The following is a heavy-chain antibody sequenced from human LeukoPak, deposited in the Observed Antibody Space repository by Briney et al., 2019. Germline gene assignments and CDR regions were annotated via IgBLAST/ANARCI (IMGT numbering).Heavy chain of an antibody. CDR3: ARMGGSGTLDY. D-gene: IGHD3-10*01. CDR1: GGTFSSYA. CDR2: IIPIFGTA. Sequence: SVKVSCKASGGTFSSYAISWVRQAPGQGLEWMGGIIPIFGTANYAQKFQGRVTITADESTSTAYMELSSMRSEDKAVYYCARMGGSGTLDYWGQGTLVTVSS. V-gene: IGHV1-69*13. J-gene: IGHJ4*02.